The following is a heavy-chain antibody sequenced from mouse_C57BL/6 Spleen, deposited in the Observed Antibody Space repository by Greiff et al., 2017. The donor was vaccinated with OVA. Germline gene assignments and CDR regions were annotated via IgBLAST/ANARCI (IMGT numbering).Heavy chain of an antibody. J-gene: IGHJ2*01. Sequence: EVQLKESGAELVRPGASVKLSCTASGFNIKDDYMHWVKQRPEQGLEWIGWIDPENGDTEYASKFQGKATITADTSSNTAYLQLSSLTSEDTAVYYCTGSDSSYYFDYWGQGTTLTVSS. D-gene: IGHD1-1*01. CDR1: GFNIKDDY. CDR2: IDPENGDT. V-gene: IGHV14-4*01. CDR3: TGSDSSYYFDY.